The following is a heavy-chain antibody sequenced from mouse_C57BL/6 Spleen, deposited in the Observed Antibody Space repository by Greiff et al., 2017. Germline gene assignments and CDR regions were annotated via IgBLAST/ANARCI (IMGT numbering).Heavy chain of an antibody. D-gene: IGHD2-10*01. V-gene: IGHV1-9*01. CDR1: GYTFTGYW. J-gene: IGHJ1*03. CDR2: ILPGSGST. Sequence: QVQLQQSGAELMKPGASVKLSCKATGYTFTGYWIEWVKQRPGHGLEWIGEILPGSGSTNYNEKFKGKATFTADTSSNTAYMQLSSLATEDSAIYYCARWNSYYGNLYWYFDVWGTGTTVTVSS. CDR3: ARWNSYYGNLYWYFDV.